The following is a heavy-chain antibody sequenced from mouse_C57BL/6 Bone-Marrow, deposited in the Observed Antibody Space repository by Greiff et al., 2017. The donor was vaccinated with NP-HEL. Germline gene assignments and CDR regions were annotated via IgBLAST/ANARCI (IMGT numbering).Heavy chain of an antibody. CDR1: GYTFTDYY. CDR2: INPNNGGT. V-gene: IGHV1-26*01. CDR3: ARENGSSFYFDY. J-gene: IGHJ2*01. Sequence: EVQLQQSGPELVKPGASVKISCKASGYTFTDYYMNWVKQSHGKSLEWIGDINPNNGGTSYNQKFKGKATLTVDKSSSTAYMELRSLTSEDSAVYYCARENGSSFYFDYWGQGTTLTVSS. D-gene: IGHD1-1*01.